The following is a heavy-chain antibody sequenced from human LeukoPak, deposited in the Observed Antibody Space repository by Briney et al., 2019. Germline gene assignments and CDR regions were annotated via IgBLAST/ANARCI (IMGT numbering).Heavy chain of an antibody. CDR3: ARGVSGYYDSSGADAFDI. CDR2: IIPILGIA. D-gene: IGHD3-22*01. CDR1: GGTFSSYA. Sequence: ASVKVSCKASGGTFSSYAISWVRQAPGQGLEWMGRIIPILGIANYAQKFQGRVTITADKSTSTAYMELSSLRSEDTAVYYCARGVSGYYDSSGADAFDIWGQGTMVTASS. J-gene: IGHJ3*02. V-gene: IGHV1-69*04.